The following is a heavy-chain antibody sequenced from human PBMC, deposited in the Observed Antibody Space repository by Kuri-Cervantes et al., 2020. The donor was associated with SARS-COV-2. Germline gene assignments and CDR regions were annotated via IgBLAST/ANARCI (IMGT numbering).Heavy chain of an antibody. Sequence: ASVKVSCKASGYTFTGYYMHWVRQAPGQGLEWMGWINPNSGGTNYAQKFQGRVTMTRDTSISTAYMELSRLRSEDTAVYYCATSYAVSLAMVVDYWGQGILVTVSS. J-gene: IGHJ4*02. CDR2: INPNSGGT. CDR3: ATSYAVSLAMVVDY. D-gene: IGHD4/OR15-4a*01. CDR1: GYTFTGYY. V-gene: IGHV1-2*02.